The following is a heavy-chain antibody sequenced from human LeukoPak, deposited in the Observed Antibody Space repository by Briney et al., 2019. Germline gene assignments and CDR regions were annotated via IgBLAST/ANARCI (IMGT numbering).Heavy chain of an antibody. CDR2: IYYSGST. Sequence: SETLSLTCTVSGGSISSGGYYWSWIRQHPGKGLEWIGYIYYSGSTYYNPSLKSRVTISVDTSKNQFSLKLSSVTAADTAVYYCARTDYQLLYLDYWGQGTLVTVSS. J-gene: IGHJ4*02. CDR3: ARTDYQLLYLDY. V-gene: IGHV4-31*03. D-gene: IGHD2-2*02. CDR1: GGSISSGGYY.